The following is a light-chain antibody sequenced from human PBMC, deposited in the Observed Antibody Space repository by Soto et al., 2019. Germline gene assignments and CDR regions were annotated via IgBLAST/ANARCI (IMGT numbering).Light chain of an antibody. V-gene: IGKV3-11*01. CDR1: QSVSSY. CDR2: DAS. CDR3: QQYNNWPRT. J-gene: IGKJ1*01. Sequence: EIVLTQSLSTLSLSPGERSTLSCMASQSVSSYLAWYQQKPGQAPRLLIYDASNRATGIPARFSGSGSGTEFTLTISSLQSEDFAVYYCQQYNNWPRTFGQGTKVDIK.